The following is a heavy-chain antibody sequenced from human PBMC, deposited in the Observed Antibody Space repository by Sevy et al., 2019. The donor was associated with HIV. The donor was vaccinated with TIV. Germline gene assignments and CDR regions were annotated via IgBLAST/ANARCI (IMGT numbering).Heavy chain of an antibody. D-gene: IGHD6-13*01. CDR1: GYIFSNYW. J-gene: IGHJ4*02. Sequence: GGSLRLSCEGSGYIFSNYWMHWVRQAPGKGLEWVSRVNSDGGDTAYADSVKGRFTSSRDNAENTMSLQMNSLRAEDTGLYYWVAANSWEDYWGQGTQVTVSS. CDR2: VNSDGGDT. V-gene: IGHV3-74*01. CDR3: VAANSWEDY.